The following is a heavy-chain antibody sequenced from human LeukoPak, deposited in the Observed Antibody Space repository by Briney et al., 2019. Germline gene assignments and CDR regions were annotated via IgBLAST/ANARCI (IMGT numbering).Heavy chain of an antibody. J-gene: IGHJ6*02. CDR3: ARGVPNYYYYGMDV. D-gene: IGHD4/OR15-4a*01. CDR1: GYTITDYY. CDR2: INPNSGGT. V-gene: IGHV1-2*02. Sequence: GASVKVSCKASGYTITDYYMHWVRQAPGQGLEWMGWINPNSGGTNYAQKFQGRVSMTRDTSTSTAYMELTSLRSEDTAVYYCARGVPNYYYYGMDVWGQGTTVTVSS.